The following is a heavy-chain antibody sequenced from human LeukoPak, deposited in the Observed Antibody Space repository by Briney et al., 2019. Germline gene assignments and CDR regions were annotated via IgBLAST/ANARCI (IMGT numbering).Heavy chain of an antibody. CDR2: ISPTGDIT. J-gene: IGHJ4*02. D-gene: IGHD4/OR15-4a*01. CDR1: GFPFSTYG. V-gene: IGHV3-23*01. Sequence: GGSLRLSCAASGFPFSTYGMNWVRQAPGKGLEWVSGISPTGDITYYADSVKGRFTISRDNSKNTLYLQMNSLRAEDTAVYYCARRAGAYSHPYDYWGQGTLVTVSS. CDR3: ARRAGAYSHPYDY.